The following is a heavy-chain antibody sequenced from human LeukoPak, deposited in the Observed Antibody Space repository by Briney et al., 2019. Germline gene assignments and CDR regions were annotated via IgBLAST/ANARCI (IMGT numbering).Heavy chain of an antibody. CDR1: GFTFSAYA. Sequence: GGSLRLSCAASGFTFSAYAMSWFRQAPGKGLEWVANIHDDGHVRNYEDSVKGRFTISRDDARSSVYLQLRSLRAEDTAVYFCAKETRWLADDYWGQGTLVTVSS. D-gene: IGHD6-19*01. CDR3: AKETRWLADDY. CDR2: IHDDGHVR. J-gene: IGHJ4*02. V-gene: IGHV3-7*03.